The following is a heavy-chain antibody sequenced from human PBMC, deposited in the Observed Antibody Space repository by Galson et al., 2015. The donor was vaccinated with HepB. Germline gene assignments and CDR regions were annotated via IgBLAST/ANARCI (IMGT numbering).Heavy chain of an antibody. CDR2: ISYDGSNK. D-gene: IGHD6-19*01. Sequence: SLRLSCAASGFTFSSYGMHWVRQAPGKGLEWVAVISYDGSNKYYADSVKGRFTISRDNSKNTLYLQMNSLRAEGTAVYYCAREVGYSSGWYTGYYFDYWGQGTLVTVSS. CDR3: AREVGYSSGWYTGYYFDY. V-gene: IGHV3-30*03. J-gene: IGHJ4*02. CDR1: GFTFSSYG.